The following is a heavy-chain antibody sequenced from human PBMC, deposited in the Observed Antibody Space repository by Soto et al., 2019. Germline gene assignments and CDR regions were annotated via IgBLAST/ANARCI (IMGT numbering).Heavy chain of an antibody. D-gene: IGHD3-10*01. V-gene: IGHV3-23*01. Sequence: EVQLLESGGGLVQPGGSLRLSCAASGFTFSSYAMSWVRQAPGKGLEWVSAISGSGGSTYYADSVKGRFTISRDNSKNTLYLQMNSLRAENTAVYYCAKVKWFGELGDYYVDYWGQGTLVTVSS. CDR1: GFTFSSYA. CDR2: ISGSGGST. CDR3: AKVKWFGELGDYYVDY. J-gene: IGHJ4*02.